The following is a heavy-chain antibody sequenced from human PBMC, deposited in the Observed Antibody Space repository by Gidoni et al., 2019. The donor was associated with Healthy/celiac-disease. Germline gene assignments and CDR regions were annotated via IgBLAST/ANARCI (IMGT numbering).Heavy chain of an antibody. V-gene: IGHV4-59*01. CDR2: IYYSGST. J-gene: IGHJ3*02. CDR3: ARADGYNPALDI. D-gene: IGHD5-12*01. Sequence: QVQLQESGPGLVKTSETLSLTCTVAGGAMISYYWSWIRQPPGMGLVWFGYIYYSGSTNSNPSLKSRVTISVYTSKFQFSLKLSSVTAADAAVYYCARADGYNPALDIWGQGTMVTVSS. CDR1: GGAMISYY.